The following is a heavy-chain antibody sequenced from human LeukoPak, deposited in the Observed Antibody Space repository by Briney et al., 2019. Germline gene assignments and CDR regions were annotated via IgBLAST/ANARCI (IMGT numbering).Heavy chain of an antibody. D-gene: IGHD6-13*01. CDR1: GFTFSSYW. CDR2: IKQDGSEK. V-gene: IGHV3-7*04. Sequence: GGSLRLSCAASGFTFSSYWMSWVRQAPGKGLEWVANIKQDGSEKYYVDSVKGRFTISRDNAKNSLYLQMNSLRAEDTAVYYCARGRSSWYLGSKREGYYMDVWGKGTTVTVSS. CDR3: ARGRSSWYLGSKREGYYMDV. J-gene: IGHJ6*03.